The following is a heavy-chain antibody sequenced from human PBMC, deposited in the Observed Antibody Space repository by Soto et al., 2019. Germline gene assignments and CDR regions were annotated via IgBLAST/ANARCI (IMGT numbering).Heavy chain of an antibody. CDR3: ARGARGSSGWYAYYFDY. D-gene: IGHD6-19*01. Sequence: GGSLRLSCAASGFTFSSYGMHWVRQAPGKGLEWVAVIWYDGGNKYYADSVKGRFTISRDNSKNTLYLQMNSLRAEDTAVYYCARGARGSSGWYAYYFDYWGQGTLVTVSS. V-gene: IGHV3-33*01. CDR2: IWYDGGNK. J-gene: IGHJ4*02. CDR1: GFTFSSYG.